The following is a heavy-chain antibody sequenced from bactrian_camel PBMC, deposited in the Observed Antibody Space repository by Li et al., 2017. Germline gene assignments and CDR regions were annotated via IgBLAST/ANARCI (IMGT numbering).Heavy chain of an antibody. V-gene: IGHV3S60*01. J-gene: IGHJ4*01. D-gene: IGHD1*01. CDR3: AADGPRSVTKFTPVGNASIDCMRVGVYYY. CDR2: ISLRVDNT. CDR1: GYTYSYC. Sequence: HVQLVESGGGSVQSGGSLRLSRVASGYTYSYCMGWFRQAPGKERETVSCISLRVDNTYYAKSVKGRFTISRDNAKNTVYLQMNSLKPEDTAMYYCAADGPRSVTKFTPVGNASIDCMRVGVYYYWGQGTQVTVS.